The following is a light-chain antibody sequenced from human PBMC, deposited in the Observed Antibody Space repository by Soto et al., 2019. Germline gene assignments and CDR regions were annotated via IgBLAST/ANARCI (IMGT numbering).Light chain of an antibody. V-gene: IGKV1-5*03. CDR1: QSISSW. Sequence: DIQMTQSPSTLSASVGDRVTITCRASQSISSWLAWHQQEPGKAPRLLIYKASNLESGVASRFSGSGSGTEFTLTITSLQPDDSAIYYCQQYNDNWTFGQGTKVDIK. CDR2: KAS. J-gene: IGKJ1*01. CDR3: QQYNDNWT.